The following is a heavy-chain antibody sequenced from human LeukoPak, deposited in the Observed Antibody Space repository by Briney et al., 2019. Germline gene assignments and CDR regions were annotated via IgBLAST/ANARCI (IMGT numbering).Heavy chain of an antibody. CDR3: TRDLSSRYFDL. Sequence: SETLSLTCTVSGGSISSSSYYWSWIRQPAGKGLEWIGRIYTSGSTNYNPSLKSRVTISVDTSKNQFSLKLSSVTAADTAVYYCTRDLSSRYFDLWGRGTLVTVSS. CDR1: GGSISSSSYY. V-gene: IGHV4-61*02. J-gene: IGHJ2*01. CDR2: IYTSGST. D-gene: IGHD3-9*01.